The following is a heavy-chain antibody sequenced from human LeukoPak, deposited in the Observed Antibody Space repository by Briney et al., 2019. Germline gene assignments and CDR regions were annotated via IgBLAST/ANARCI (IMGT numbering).Heavy chain of an antibody. CDR2: ISSSSSYI. CDR1: GFTFSSYS. J-gene: IGHJ4*02. D-gene: IGHD3-10*01. CDR3: EVGDMVRGVTVDY. V-gene: IGHV3-21*01. Sequence: GGSLRLSCAASGFTFSSYSMNWVRQAPGKGLEWVSSISSSSSYIYYADSVKGRFTISRDNSKNTLYLQMNSLRAEDTAVYYCEVGDMVRGVTVDYWGQGTLVTVSS.